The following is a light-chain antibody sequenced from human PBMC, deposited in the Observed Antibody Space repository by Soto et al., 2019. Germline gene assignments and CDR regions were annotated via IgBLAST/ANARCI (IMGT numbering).Light chain of an antibody. CDR3: QQYNDRSPWT. J-gene: IGKJ1*01. V-gene: IGKV3-15*01. CDR2: GTT. CDR1: QSVSGN. Sequence: EIVMTQSPATLSVSPGERATLSCRASQSVSGNLAWYQQKPGQAPRLLIYGTTTRATGIPARFSGSGSGTEFTLTISSLQSEDFAVYFCQQYNDRSPWTFGQGTKVEI.